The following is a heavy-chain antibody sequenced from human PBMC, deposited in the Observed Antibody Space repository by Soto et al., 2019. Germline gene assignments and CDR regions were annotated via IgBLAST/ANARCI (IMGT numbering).Heavy chain of an antibody. Sequence: EVQLLESGGGLVQPGGSLRLSCAASGFSFSSYAISWVRQAPGKGLEWVPAIRGSGGSTYYADSVKGRFTISRDNSKNTLYLQMNSLRAEDTAVYSCAKRPPGTSCCFDYWCQGTLVTVSS. CDR2: IRGSGGST. CDR3: AKRPPGTSCCFDY. CDR1: GFSFSSYA. J-gene: IGHJ4*02. V-gene: IGHV3-23*01. D-gene: IGHD2-2*01.